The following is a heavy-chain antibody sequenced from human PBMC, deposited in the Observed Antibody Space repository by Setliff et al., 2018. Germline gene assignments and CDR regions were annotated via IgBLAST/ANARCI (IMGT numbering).Heavy chain of an antibody. CDR2: INSGGSST. V-gene: IGHV3-23*01. D-gene: IGHD2-2*01. Sequence: GGSLRLSCAASGFTFSSSSMTWVRQAPGKGLEWVSAINSGGSSTYYADSVKGRFTISRDNSKNTLYLQMNSLRAEDTAIYSCAKFSSVPGSRFFDYWGQGALVTVSS. CDR1: GFTFSSSS. J-gene: IGHJ4*02. CDR3: AKFSSVPGSRFFDY.